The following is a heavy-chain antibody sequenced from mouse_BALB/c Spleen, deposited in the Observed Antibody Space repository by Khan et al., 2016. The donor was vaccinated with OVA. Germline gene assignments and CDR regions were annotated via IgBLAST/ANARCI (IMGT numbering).Heavy chain of an antibody. CDR3: ARTDYYAYDPFPY. Sequence: EVKLLESGPGLVKPSQSLSLTCTVTGYSITSEYTWNWIRQFPGHKLEWMGFISYSGNTRYNQSLKSRISITRDTSKNQFFLQLNSVTSEDTATYYCARTDYYAYDPFPYWGQGTLVTVSA. V-gene: IGHV3-2*02. J-gene: IGHJ3*01. D-gene: IGHD2-2*01. CDR2: ISYSGNT. CDR1: GYSITSEYT.